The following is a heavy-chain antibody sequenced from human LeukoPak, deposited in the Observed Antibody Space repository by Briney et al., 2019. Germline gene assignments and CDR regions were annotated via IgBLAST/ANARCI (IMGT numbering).Heavy chain of an antibody. CDR1: GGSLSTYY. J-gene: IGHJ2*01. Sequence: SETLSLTCTVSGGSLSTYYWTWIRQPPGKGLEWIGYIYYSGSTNYNPSLKSRVTMSVDTSKNQFSLKLSSVTAADTAVYYCARHRGSSWYPWYFDLWGRGTLVTVSS. CDR2: IYYSGST. D-gene: IGHD6-13*01. V-gene: IGHV4-59*08. CDR3: ARHRGSSWYPWYFDL.